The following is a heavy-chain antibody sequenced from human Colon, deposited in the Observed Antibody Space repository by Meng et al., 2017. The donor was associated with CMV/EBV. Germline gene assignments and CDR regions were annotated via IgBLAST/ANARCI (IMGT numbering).Heavy chain of an antibody. V-gene: IGHV4-39*07. D-gene: IGHD6-13*01. CDR3: AHSLWADASTWGLFDN. Sequence: SETLSLTCTVSAGSINTDKYYWAWVRQPPGKGLEWIGTIYFSGGTYYHPSLRSRVTISVDTSRNQFSLTLNSVTAADTAVYYCAHSLWADASTWGLFDNWGQGTLVTVSS. CDR1: AGSINTDKYY. CDR2: IYFSGGT. J-gene: IGHJ4*02.